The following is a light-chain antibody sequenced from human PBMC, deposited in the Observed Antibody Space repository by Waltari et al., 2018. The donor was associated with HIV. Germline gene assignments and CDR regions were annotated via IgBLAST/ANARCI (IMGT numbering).Light chain of an antibody. CDR1: NIGGKS. CDR3: QVWDRSSYVKV. V-gene: IGLV3-21*02. CDR2: DDT. J-gene: IGLJ2*01. Sequence: SYILTQPPSVSLAPGQTARITCGGNNIGGKSVHWYQQKPGQAPVVVVYDDTDRPSGIPERFSGSNSGDTATLTIRRVEAEDEADYYCQVWDRSSYVKVFGGGTKLTVL.